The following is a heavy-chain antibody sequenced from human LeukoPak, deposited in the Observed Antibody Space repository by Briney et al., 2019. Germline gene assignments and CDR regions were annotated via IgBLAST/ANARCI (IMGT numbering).Heavy chain of an antibody. D-gene: IGHD3-10*01. CDR1: GYTFTSYD. Sequence: ASVKVSCKASGYTFTSYDINWVRQATGQGLEWMGWMNPNSGNTGYAQRFQGRVTTTRNTSITTAYMELSSLRSEDTAVYYCARVLITMVRGVIIQKYMDVWGKGTTVTISS. CDR3: ARVLITMVRGVIIQKYMDV. J-gene: IGHJ6*03. V-gene: IGHV1-8*01. CDR2: MNPNSGNT.